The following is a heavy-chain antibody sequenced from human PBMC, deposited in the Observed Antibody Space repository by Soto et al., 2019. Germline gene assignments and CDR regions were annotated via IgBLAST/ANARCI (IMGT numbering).Heavy chain of an antibody. Sequence: QLQLQESGPGLVKPSETLSLTCTVSGGSISSSSYYWGWIRQPPGKGLEWIGSIYYSGSTYYNPSLKVRVTKYGDTSKNQCSLNLSSVTADDTAVYYCARRYEAVAGYWYFDLWGRGTLVTVSS. V-gene: IGHV4-39*01. D-gene: IGHD6-19*01. CDR1: GGSISSSSYY. CDR3: ARRYEAVAGYWYFDL. CDR2: IYYSGST. J-gene: IGHJ2*01.